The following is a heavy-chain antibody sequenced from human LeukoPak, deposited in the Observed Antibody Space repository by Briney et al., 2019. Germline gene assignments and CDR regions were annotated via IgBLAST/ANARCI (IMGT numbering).Heavy chain of an antibody. CDR2: INLEGTEK. CDR3: ARKKGGDIYNWNEPDSWFDP. V-gene: IGHV3-7*01. J-gene: IGHJ5*02. Sequence: GGSLRLSCEASGFTFSRYWMNWVRQAPGKGLEWVANINLEGTEKYYLNSVEGRFIISRDNAKNSLYLQMNNLRAEDTAVYYCARKKGGDIYNWNEPDSWFDPWGQGTLVTVSS. CDR1: GFTFSRYW. D-gene: IGHD1-20*01.